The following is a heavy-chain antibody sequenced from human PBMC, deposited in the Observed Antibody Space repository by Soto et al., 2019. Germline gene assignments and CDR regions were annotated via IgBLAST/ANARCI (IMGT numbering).Heavy chain of an antibody. CDR2: INPNSGGT. CDR1: GYTFTGYY. V-gene: IGHV1-2*02. CDR3: ARLGYSSSVFDY. Sequence: ASVKVSCKAPGYTFTGYYMHWVRQAPGQGLEWMGWINPNSGGTNYAQKFQGRVTMTRDTSISTAYMELSRLRSDDTAVYYCARLGYSSSVFDYWGQGTLVTVSS. J-gene: IGHJ4*02. D-gene: IGHD6-6*01.